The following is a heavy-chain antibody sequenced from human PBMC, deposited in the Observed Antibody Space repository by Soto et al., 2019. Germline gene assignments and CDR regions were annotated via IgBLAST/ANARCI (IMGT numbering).Heavy chain of an antibody. CDR2: IIHGGST. Sequence: SETLSLTCAVYGGSFSGYYWSWIRQPPGKGLEWIGEIIHGGSTNYNPSLKSRVTISVDTSKNQFSLKLSSVTAADTAVYYCARYCSGGSCYSGWGQGALVTVSS. V-gene: IGHV4-34*12. J-gene: IGHJ4*02. D-gene: IGHD2-15*01. CDR3: ARYCSGGSCYSG. CDR1: GGSFSGYY.